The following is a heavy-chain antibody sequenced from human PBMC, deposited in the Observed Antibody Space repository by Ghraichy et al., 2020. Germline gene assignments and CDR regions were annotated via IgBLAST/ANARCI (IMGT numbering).Heavy chain of an antibody. J-gene: IGHJ4*02. CDR1: GFTFSGSA. V-gene: IGHV3-73*01. CDR3: TSGRDGYNADS. Sequence: ETLSLTCAASGFTFSGSAMNWVRQASGKGLEWVGRIRSNANNYATAYAASVKGRFTISRDDSKNTAYLQMNSLKTEDTAVYYCTSGRDGYNADSWGQGTLVTVSS. D-gene: IGHD5-24*01. CDR2: IRSNANNYAT.